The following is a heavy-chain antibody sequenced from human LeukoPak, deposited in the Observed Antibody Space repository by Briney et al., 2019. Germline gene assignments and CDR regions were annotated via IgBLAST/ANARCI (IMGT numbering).Heavy chain of an antibody. J-gene: IGHJ4*02. CDR1: GFTFSSYE. CDR2: ISSSGSTI. V-gene: IGHV3-48*03. CDR3: ARGQTLTF. Sequence: PGGSLRLSSAASGFTFSSYEMNWVRQAPGKGLEWVSYISSSGSTIYYADSVKGRFTISRDNAKNALYLQMNSLRAEDTGVYFCARGQTLTFWGQGTLVTVSS.